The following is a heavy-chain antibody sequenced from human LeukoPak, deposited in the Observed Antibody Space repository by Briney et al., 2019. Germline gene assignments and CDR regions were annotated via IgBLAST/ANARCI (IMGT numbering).Heavy chain of an antibody. D-gene: IGHD6-19*01. CDR1: AGFFSGFY. V-gene: IGHV4-34*01. Sequence: SETLSLTCAVYAGFFSGFYWRCIRHPPGKGPEWVGEINHSGSTNYDPSLKGRVPMSVETSKNQFALKLSSLTAADTAVYYCARVWVAGLGHWGQGTLDTVSS. CDR3: ARVWVAGLGH. CDR2: INHSGST. J-gene: IGHJ1*01.